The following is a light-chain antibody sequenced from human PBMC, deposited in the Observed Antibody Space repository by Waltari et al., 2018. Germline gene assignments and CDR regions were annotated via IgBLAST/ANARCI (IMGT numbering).Light chain of an antibody. J-gene: IGLJ3*02. Sequence: QLVLTQSPSASASLGASVKLTCTLSSGHITNVIAWHQQQPGKGPRFLMKVNSDGSHRKGDDIPDRFSGSGSGPERYLTISSLRSEDEADYYCETGGHGTWVFGGGTKLTVL. CDR3: ETGGHGTWV. V-gene: IGLV4-69*01. CDR2: VNSDGSH. CDR1: SGHITNV.